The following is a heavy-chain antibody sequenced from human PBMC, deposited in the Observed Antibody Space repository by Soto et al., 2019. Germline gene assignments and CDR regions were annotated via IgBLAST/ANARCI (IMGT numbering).Heavy chain of an antibody. CDR2: VNWNGGST. CDR3: ARTLGTTYYYYYMDV. V-gene: IGHV3-20*01. CDR1: GFTLGDYG. D-gene: IGHD3-16*01. J-gene: IGHJ6*03. Sequence: PGGSLRLSCAASGFTLGDYGMSWVRQAPGKGLEWVSSVNWNGGSTGYADSVKGRFTISRDNAKNSLYLQMDSLRDEDTAFYHCARTLGTTYYYYYMDVWGKGTTVTVSS.